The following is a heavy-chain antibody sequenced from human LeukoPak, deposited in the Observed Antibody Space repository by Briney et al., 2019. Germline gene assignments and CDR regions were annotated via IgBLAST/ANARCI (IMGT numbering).Heavy chain of an antibody. J-gene: IGHJ4*02. V-gene: IGHV3-9*01. CDR1: GFTFDDYA. D-gene: IGHD6-13*01. Sequence: GGSLRLSCAASGFTFDDYAMHWVRQAPGKGLEWVSGISWNSGSIGYADSVKGRFTISRDNAKNSLYLQMNSLRAEDTALYYCAKDYRSSSWYHAYFDYWGQGTLVTVSS. CDR3: AKDYRSSSWYHAYFDY. CDR2: ISWNSGSI.